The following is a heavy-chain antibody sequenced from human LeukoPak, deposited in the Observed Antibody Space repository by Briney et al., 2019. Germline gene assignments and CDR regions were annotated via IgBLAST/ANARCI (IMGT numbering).Heavy chain of an antibody. CDR3: ARGPGNNTGWSAGMPKGWFDP. V-gene: IGHV1-8*01. J-gene: IGHJ5*02. CDR2: MNPNSGST. D-gene: IGHD6-19*01. CDR1: GYTFTSYD. Sequence: GASVKVSCKASGYTFTSYDINWVRQATGQRLEWMGWMNPNSGSTGYAKKFQGRVTMTRNTSMSTAYMELSSLRSEGSAVYYCARGPGNNTGWSAGMPKGWFDPWGQGTLVTVSS.